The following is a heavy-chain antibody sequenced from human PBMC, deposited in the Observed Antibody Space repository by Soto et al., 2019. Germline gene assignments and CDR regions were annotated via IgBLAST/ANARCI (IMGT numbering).Heavy chain of an antibody. V-gene: IGHV1-2*04. CDR1: GYTFTGYY. J-gene: IGHJ6*01. D-gene: IGHD3-3*01. Sequence: ASVKVSCKASGYTFTGYYMHWVRQAPGQGLEWMGWINPNSGGTNYAQKFQGWVTMTRYTSISTAYMELSRLRSDDTAVYYCARKKSEIRSHQGHGMEGLGQGNTVNVCS. CDR2: INPNSGGT. CDR3: ARKKSEIRSHQGHGMEG.